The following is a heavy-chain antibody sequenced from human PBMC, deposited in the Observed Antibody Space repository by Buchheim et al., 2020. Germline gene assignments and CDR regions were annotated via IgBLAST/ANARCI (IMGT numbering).Heavy chain of an antibody. CDR1: GGSISSYY. V-gene: IGHV4-59*08. CDR2: IYYSGST. J-gene: IGHJ4*02. Sequence: QVQLQESGPGLVKPSETLSLTCTVSGGSISSYYWSWIRQPPGKGLEWIGYIYYSGSTNYNPSLKSRVTISVDTSKNQFSLKLSSVTAADTAVYYCARGAWVSPSSSWTHGDYWGQGTL. D-gene: IGHD6-13*01. CDR3: ARGAWVSPSSSWTHGDY.